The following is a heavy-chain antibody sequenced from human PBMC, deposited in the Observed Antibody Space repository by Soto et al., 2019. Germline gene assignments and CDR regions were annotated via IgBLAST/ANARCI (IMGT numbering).Heavy chain of an antibody. J-gene: IGHJ6*02. CDR1: GFSLSNYF. CDR3: ARPRFRGMDV. V-gene: IGHV3-7*03. CDR2: IKEDGSEK. D-gene: IGHD3-10*01. Sequence: SLRLSCVGSGFSLSNYFMSWVRQAPGKGLEWVANIKEDGSEKYYVESVKGRFTISRDNAKNSLYLQVNSLRDEDTAVYYCARPRFRGMDVWGQGTTVTVSS.